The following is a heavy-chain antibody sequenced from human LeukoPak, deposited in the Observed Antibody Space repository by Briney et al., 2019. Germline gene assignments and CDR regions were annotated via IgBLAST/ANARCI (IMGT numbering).Heavy chain of an antibody. V-gene: IGHV3-74*01. D-gene: IGHD3-10*01. Sequence: PGGSLRLSCAASGFTFSSYWMHWVRQAPGRGLVWVSRINSDGSSTSYADSVKGRFTISRDNAKNTLYLQMNSLRAEDTAVYYCARVTAYYGSGISDYWGQGTLVTVSS. CDR2: INSDGSST. CDR3: ARVTAYYGSGISDY. J-gene: IGHJ4*02. CDR1: GFTFSSYW.